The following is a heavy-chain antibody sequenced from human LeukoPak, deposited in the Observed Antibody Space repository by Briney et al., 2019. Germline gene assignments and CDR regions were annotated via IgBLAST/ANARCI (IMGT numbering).Heavy chain of an antibody. J-gene: IGHJ4*02. V-gene: IGHV4-30-4*01. CDR3: ASEGGITMVRGVINY. CDR2: IYYSGST. Sequence: SETLSLTCTVSGGSISSGDYYWSWIRQPPGRGLEWIGYIYYSGSTYYNPSLKSRVTISVDTSKNQFSLKLSSVTAADTAVYYCASEGGITMVRGVINYWGQGTLVTVSS. D-gene: IGHD3-10*01. CDR1: GGSISSGDYY.